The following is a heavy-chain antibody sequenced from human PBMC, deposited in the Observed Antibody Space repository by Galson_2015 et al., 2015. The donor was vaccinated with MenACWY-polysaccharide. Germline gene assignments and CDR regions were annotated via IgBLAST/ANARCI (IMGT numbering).Heavy chain of an antibody. D-gene: IGHD1-14*01. J-gene: IGHJ5*02. CDR1: GFSFSTYW. CDR2: INADGSAT. CDR3: TKAGAKYRRGSSRNFNWFDP. Sequence: SLRLSCAASGFSFSTYWMHWVRHAPGKGLVWVSRINADGSATGYADSVRGRFTISRDNAKNTLYLEMNSLRAEDTAVYYRTKAGAKYRRGSSRNFNWFDPWGQGTLVTVSS. V-gene: IGHV3-74*01.